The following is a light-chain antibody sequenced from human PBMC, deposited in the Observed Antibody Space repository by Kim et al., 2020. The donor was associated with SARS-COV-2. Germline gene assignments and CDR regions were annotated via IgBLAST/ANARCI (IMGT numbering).Light chain of an antibody. CDR3: QQYDSSPFT. Sequence: SRGQRATLSCRASQSVRSGYIAWYQQRPGQAPRVLMYETSTRAIDSPDRFSGSGSGTDFTLIINRLEPEDFAVYYCQQYDSSPFTFGGGTKVDIK. V-gene: IGKV3-20*01. J-gene: IGKJ4*01. CDR2: ETS. CDR1: QSVRSGY.